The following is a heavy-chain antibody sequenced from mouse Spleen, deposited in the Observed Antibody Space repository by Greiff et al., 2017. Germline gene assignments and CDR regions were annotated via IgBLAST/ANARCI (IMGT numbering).Heavy chain of an antibody. D-gene: IGHD2-1*01. V-gene: IGHV1-5*01. CDR2: IYPGNSDT. Sequence: VQLQQPGAELVKPGASVKVSCKASGYTFTSYWMHWVKQRPGQGLEWIGAIYPGNSDTSYNQKFKGKAKLTAVTSASTAYMELSSLTNEDSAVYYCTREVYYGNYDYWGQGTTLTVSS. CDR3: TREVYYGNYDY. J-gene: IGHJ2*01. CDR1: GYTFTSYW.